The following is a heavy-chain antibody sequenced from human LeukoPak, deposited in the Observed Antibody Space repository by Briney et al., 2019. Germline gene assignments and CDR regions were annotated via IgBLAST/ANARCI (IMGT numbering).Heavy chain of an antibody. CDR3: AKLPGRAADY. V-gene: IGHV3-23*01. CDR2: ISDSGGGT. J-gene: IGHJ4*02. CDR1: GFTFSSYV. Sequence: GGSLRLSCAASGFTFSSYVMNWVRQAPGKGLEWVSGISDSGGGTYYADSVKGRFTISRDNSKNTLYLQMNSLRAEDTAAYYCAKLPGRAADYWGQGTLVTVSS.